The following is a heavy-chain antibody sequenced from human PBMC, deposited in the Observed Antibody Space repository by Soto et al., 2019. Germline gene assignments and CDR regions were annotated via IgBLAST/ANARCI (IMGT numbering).Heavy chain of an antibody. CDR1: GFTLRTYG. V-gene: IGHV3-33*01. D-gene: IGHD3-16*01. CDR2: IWYEGSNK. Sequence: QVQLVESGGGVVHPVRSLRLSCAASGFTLRTYGMHWVRQAPGHGLEWVAVIWYEGSNKYYADSVKGRFTISRDNSKNTLYMQMNSMIAEDTAVYYCARDSYHGGVMDVWCQGTTVTVSS. J-gene: IGHJ6*02. CDR3: ARDSYHGGVMDV.